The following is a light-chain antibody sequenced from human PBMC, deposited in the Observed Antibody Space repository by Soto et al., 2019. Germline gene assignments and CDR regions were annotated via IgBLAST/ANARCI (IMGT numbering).Light chain of an antibody. CDR3: QSYDSSLSGYV. CDR2: GNS. J-gene: IGLJ1*01. Sequence: QSAPTQPPPVSGAPGPRGTISLTGSSSKIGAGYDVHWYQQLPGTAPKLLIYGNSNRPSGVPDRFSGSKSGTSASLAITGLQAEDEADYYCQSYDSSLSGYVFGTGTRSPS. V-gene: IGLV1-40*01. CDR1: SSKIGAGYD.